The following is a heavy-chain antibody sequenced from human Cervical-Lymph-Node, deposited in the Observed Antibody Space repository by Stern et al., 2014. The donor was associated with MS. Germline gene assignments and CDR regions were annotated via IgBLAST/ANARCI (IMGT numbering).Heavy chain of an antibody. J-gene: IGHJ6*02. Sequence: EVQLVESGGGLVQPGRSLRLSCEASGFTFDDYYMHWVRQAPGKGLEWVSGISWNSGDIGYADSVEGRFTISRDNAKNSLYLQMNSLRAEDTALYYCAKDVWWQQSYGMDVWGQGTTVTVSS. V-gene: IGHV3-9*01. CDR2: ISWNSGDI. D-gene: IGHD2-15*01. CDR3: AKDVWWQQSYGMDV. CDR1: GFTFDDYY.